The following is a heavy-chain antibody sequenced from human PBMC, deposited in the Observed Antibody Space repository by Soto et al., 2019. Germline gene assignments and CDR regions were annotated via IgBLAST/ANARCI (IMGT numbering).Heavy chain of an antibody. CDR2: IIPIFGTA. CDR1: GGTFSSYA. J-gene: IGHJ4*02. D-gene: IGHD3-16*02. Sequence: SVKVSCKASGGTFSSYAISWVRQAPGQGLEWMGGIIPIFGTANYAQKFQGRVTITAGESTSTAYMELSSLRSEDTAVYYCARAPGYDYVWASSRYTLLNSWGQRTLATVCS. V-gene: IGHV1-69*13. CDR3: ARAPGYDYVWASSRYTLLNS.